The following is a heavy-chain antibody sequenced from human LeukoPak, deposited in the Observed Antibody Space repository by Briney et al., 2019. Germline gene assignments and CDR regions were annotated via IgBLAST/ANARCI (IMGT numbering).Heavy chain of an antibody. CDR1: GYTFTSYD. CDR3: ARRVLLHGMDV. CDR2: MSPNSGDT. D-gene: IGHD3-10*01. J-gene: IGHJ6*02. V-gene: IGHV1-8*01. Sequence: ASVKVSCKASGYTFTSYDINWVRQATGQGLEWMGWMSPNSGDTGYAQKFQGRVTMTRDTSISTAYMELSSLRSDDTAVYYCARRVLLHGMDVWGQGTTVTVSS.